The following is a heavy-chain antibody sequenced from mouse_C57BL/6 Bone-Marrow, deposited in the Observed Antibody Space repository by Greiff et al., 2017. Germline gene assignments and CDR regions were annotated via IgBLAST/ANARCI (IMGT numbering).Heavy chain of an antibody. Sequence: SGSELRSPGSSVKLSCKDFDSEVFPIAYMSWVRQKPGHGFEWIGGILPSIGRTISGEKFEDKATLDADTLSNTAYLELNSLTSEDTAIYYCARRGRSHWYFDVWGTGTTVTVSS. V-gene: IGHV15-2*01. CDR3: ARRGRSHWYFDV. CDR2: ILPSIGRT. D-gene: IGHD1-1*01. CDR1: DSEVFPIAY. J-gene: IGHJ1*03.